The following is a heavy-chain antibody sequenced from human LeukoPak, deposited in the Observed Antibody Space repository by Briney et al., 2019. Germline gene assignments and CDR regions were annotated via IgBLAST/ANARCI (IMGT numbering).Heavy chain of an antibody. J-gene: IGHJ4*02. CDR3: ANGDYGDYAGATDY. CDR2: ISYDGSNK. CDR1: GFTFSSYG. Sequence: PGGSLRLSCAASGFTFSSYGMHWVRQAPGKGPEWVAVISYDGSNKYYADSVKGRFTISRDNSKNTLYLQMNSLRAEDTAVYYCANGDYGDYAGATDYWGQGTLVTVSS. V-gene: IGHV3-30*18. D-gene: IGHD4-17*01.